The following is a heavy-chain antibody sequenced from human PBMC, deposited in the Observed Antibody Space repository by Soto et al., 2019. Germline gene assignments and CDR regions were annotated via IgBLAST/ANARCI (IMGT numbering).Heavy chain of an antibody. CDR2: IWYDGSNK. D-gene: IGHD3-9*01. CDR3: ARERGERRDYDILTIYYYYYYGMDV. J-gene: IGHJ6*02. V-gene: IGHV3-33*01. CDR1: GFTFSSYG. Sequence: ESGGGVVQPGRSLRLSCAASGFTFSSYGMHWVRQAPGKGLEWVAVIWYDGSNKYYADSVKGRFTISRDNSKNTLYLQMNSLRAEDTAVYYCARERGERRDYDILTIYYYYYYGMDVWGQGTTVTVSS.